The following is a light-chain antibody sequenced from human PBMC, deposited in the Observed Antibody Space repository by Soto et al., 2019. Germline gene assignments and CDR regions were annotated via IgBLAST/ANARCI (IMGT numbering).Light chain of an antibody. V-gene: IGKV3-20*01. J-gene: IGKJ5*01. CDR3: QQYGSSPIT. CDR1: QSVSSSY. CDR2: GAS. Sequence: EIVLTQSPCTLSLSTRERATLSCRASQSVSSSYLAWYQQKPGQAPRLLIHGASSRATGIPDRISGSGSGTDFTLTISRLEPEDFAVYYCQQYGSSPITFGQGTRLEI.